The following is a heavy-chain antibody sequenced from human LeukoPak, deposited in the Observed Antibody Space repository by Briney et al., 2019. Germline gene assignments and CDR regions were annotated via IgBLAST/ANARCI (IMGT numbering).Heavy chain of an antibody. CDR1: SGSISSSSYY. D-gene: IGHD3-22*01. CDR2: IYYSGST. J-gene: IGHJ1*01. CDR3: ARDPSGGSSGPEYFQH. V-gene: IGHV4-39*07. Sequence: PSETLSLTCTVSSGSISSSSYYWGWIRQPPGKGLEWIGSIYYSGSTYYNPSLKSRVTISVDTSKNQFSLKLSSVTAADTAVYYCARDPSGGSSGPEYFQHRGQGTLVTVSS.